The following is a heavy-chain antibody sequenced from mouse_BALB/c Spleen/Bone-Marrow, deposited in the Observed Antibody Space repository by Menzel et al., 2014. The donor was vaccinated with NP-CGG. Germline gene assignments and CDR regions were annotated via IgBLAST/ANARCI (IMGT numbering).Heavy chain of an antibody. CDR1: GFTFSSFG. D-gene: IGHD4-1*01. Sequence: EVNVVESGGGLVQPGGSRKLSCAPSGFTFSSFGMHWVRQAPEKGLEWVAYISSGSSNIYYEDTVKGRFTISRGNPKNTLFLQMTSLRSEDTAMYYCTRGGNWDDFDYWGQGTTLTVSS. J-gene: IGHJ2*01. V-gene: IGHV5-17*02. CDR2: ISSGSSNI. CDR3: TRGGNWDDFDY.